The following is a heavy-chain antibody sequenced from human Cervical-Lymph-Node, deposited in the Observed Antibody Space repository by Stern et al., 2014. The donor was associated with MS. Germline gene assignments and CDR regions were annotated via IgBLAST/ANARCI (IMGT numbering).Heavy chain of an antibody. V-gene: IGHV1-46*01. CDR3: ARISVAGTFDY. D-gene: IGHD6-19*01. J-gene: IGHJ4*02. CDR1: GYTFTTYF. Sequence: QLVESGTEVKKPGASVKGSCMASGYTFTTYFMHWVRQAPGQAMEWMGIISPSAGSATYAQKFQGRVTMTRDTSTSTVYMELNSLRSEDTAVYYCARISVAGTFDYWGQGTLVIVSS. CDR2: ISPSAGSA.